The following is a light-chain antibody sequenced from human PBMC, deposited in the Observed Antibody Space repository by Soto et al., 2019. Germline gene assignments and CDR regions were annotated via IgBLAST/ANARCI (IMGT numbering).Light chain of an antibody. Sequence: DIQMTQSPSSLSASVGDRVTITCQASQDISNYLNWYQQKPGKAPKLLIYDASNLETGVPSSFSGSGSGTDFTFTISSLQPEDIATYYCQQYDNLPTATFGQGTKLEIK. CDR3: QQYDNLPTAT. CDR1: QDISNY. CDR2: DAS. J-gene: IGKJ2*01. V-gene: IGKV1-33*01.